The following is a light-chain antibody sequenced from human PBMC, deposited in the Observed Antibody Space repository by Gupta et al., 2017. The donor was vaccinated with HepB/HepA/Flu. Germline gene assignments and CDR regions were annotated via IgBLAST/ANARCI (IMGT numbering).Light chain of an antibody. J-gene: IGKJ1*01. CDR3: QQYNSYWT. Sequence: DVQMTQPPFTLSASVGDRVTITCRASQSISSWLAWYQQKPGKAPKLLIYKASSLESGVPSRFSGSGSGTEFTLTISSLQPDDFATYYCQQYNSYWTFGQGTKVEIK. V-gene: IGKV1-5*03. CDR2: KAS. CDR1: QSISSW.